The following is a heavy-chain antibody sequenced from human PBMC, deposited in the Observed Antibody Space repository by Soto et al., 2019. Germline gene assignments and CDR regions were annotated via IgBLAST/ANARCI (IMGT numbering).Heavy chain of an antibody. J-gene: IGHJ4*02. CDR3: ARGTYYYDSSGYQGFDY. D-gene: IGHD3-22*01. Sequence: GGSLRLSCAASGFTFSSYGMHWVRQAPGKGLEWVAVIWYDGSSKYYADSVKGRFTISRDNSKNTLYLQMNSLRAEDTAVYYCARGTYYYDSSGYQGFDYWGQGTLVTVSS. CDR1: GFTFSSYG. CDR2: IWYDGSSK. V-gene: IGHV3-33*01.